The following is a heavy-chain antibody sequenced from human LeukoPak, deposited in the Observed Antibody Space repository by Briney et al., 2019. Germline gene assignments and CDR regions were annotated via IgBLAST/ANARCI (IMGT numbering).Heavy chain of an antibody. J-gene: IGHJ4*02. CDR2: IKTKSDGGTT. CDR3: TIDLGDKGDY. Sequence: GGSLRLSCAASGFTFSSYAMSWVRQAPGKGLEWVGRIKTKSDGGTTGYAAPVKGRFTISRDDSKNTLFLQMNSLRTEGTAVYYCTIDLGDKGDYWGQGTLVTVSS. CDR1: GFTFSSYA. V-gene: IGHV3-15*01. D-gene: IGHD4-17*01.